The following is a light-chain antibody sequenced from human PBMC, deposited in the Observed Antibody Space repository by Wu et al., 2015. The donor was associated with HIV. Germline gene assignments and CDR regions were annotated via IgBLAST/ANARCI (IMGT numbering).Light chain of an antibody. J-gene: IGKJ1*01. CDR2: DTS. Sequence: EIVLTQSPGTLSLSPGERATLSCRASQSVSSYLAWYQQKPGQAPRLLIYDTSNRAAGIPTRFSGSGFGTDFTLTISSLEPEDFAVYYCHQRTTWPRTFGQGTKVEVK. V-gene: IGKV3-11*01. CDR1: QSVSSY. CDR3: HQRTTWPRT.